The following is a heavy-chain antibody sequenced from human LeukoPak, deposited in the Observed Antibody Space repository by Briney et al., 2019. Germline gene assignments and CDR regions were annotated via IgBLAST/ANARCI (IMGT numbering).Heavy chain of an antibody. V-gene: IGHV3-23*01. CDR1: GFTFSSYA. CDR2: ISGSGGST. D-gene: IGHD3-22*01. CDR3: AKPPSGVYYYDSSGYYPFDY. Sequence: GGSLRLSGAASGFTFSSYAMSWVRQAPGKGLEWVSAISGSGGSTYYADSVKGRFTISRDNSKNTLYLQMNSLRAEDTAVYYCAKPPSGVYYYDSSGYYPFDYWGQGTLVTVSS. J-gene: IGHJ4*02.